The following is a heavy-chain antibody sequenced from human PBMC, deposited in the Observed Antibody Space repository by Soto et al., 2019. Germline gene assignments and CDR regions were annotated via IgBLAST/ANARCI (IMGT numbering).Heavy chain of an antibody. CDR3: AKDDYYDSSGYYSRFDY. V-gene: IGHV3-23*01. J-gene: IGHJ4*02. D-gene: IGHD3-22*01. CDR1: GFTFSSYA. Sequence: GGSLRLSCAASGFTFSSYAMSWVRQAPGKGLEWVSAISGSGGSTYYANSVKGRFTISRDNSKNTLYLQMNSLRAEDTAVYYCAKDDYYDSSGYYSRFDYWGQGTLVIVSS. CDR2: ISGSGGST.